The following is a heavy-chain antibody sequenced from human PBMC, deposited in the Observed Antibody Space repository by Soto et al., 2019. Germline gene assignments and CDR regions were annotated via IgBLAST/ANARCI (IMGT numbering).Heavy chain of an antibody. D-gene: IGHD2-21*01. V-gene: IGHV1-69*01. CDR2: IIPIFGTP. Sequence: QVQLVQSGAEVKRPGSSMKVSCETSGGTFSSNSISWVRLAPGQGPEWMGGIIPIFGTPKVAQKFQDRVTITADESTNTIYMELSGLTSEDTAVYYCARDGSCGYECFSWFDPWGQGTLVTVSS. CDR1: GGTFSSNS. J-gene: IGHJ5*02. CDR3: ARDGSCGYECFSWFDP.